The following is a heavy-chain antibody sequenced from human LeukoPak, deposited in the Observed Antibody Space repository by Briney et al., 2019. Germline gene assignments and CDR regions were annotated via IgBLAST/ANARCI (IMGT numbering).Heavy chain of an antibody. Sequence: GGSLRLSCAASGVTFSNYAMSWVRQAPGRGLEWVSGLSASGVTTYYAGSVKGRFTISRDNSKNTLYLQLNSLRAEDAAIYYCAKEGDWAYNYDSSGYYGSFDCWGQGTLVTVSA. D-gene: IGHD3-22*01. V-gene: IGHV3-23*01. J-gene: IGHJ1*01. CDR2: LSASGVTT. CDR1: GVTFSNYA. CDR3: AKEGDWAYNYDSSGYYGSFDC.